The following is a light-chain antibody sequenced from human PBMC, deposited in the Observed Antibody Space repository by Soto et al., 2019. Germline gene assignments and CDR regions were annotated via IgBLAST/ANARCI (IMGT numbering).Light chain of an antibody. V-gene: IGKV3-11*01. Sequence: EIVLTQSPATLSLSPGERATLSCRTSQSVSSYLAWFQQKPGQPPRLLIYDASNRATGIPARFSGSGSGTDFTLTISSLEPEDFAVYYCQQRGDWPLTFGGGTKLE. CDR3: QQRGDWPLT. CDR2: DAS. J-gene: IGKJ4*01. CDR1: QSVSSY.